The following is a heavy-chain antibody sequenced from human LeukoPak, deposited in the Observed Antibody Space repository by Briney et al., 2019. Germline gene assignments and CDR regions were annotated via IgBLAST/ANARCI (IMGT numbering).Heavy chain of an antibody. Sequence: GGSLRLSCAASGFTFSSHWMTWVRRAPGKGLEWVAGIRQGEDERYYADSVKGRFTVSRDNAKNSLYLQMNSLSADDTAVYFCARGPNYGARVDFLDSWGRGTKVTVSS. J-gene: IGHJ4*02. V-gene: IGHV3-7*01. D-gene: IGHD4-17*01. CDR1: GFTFSSHW. CDR2: IRQGEDER. CDR3: ARGPNYGARVDFLDS.